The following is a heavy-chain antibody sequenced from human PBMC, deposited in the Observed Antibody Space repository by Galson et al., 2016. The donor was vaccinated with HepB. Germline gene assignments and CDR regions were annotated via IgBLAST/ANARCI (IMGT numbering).Heavy chain of an antibody. V-gene: IGHV1-18*04. CDR2: TSVYIGTT. CDR3: ARGGRWLPFDF. J-gene: IGHJ4*02. CDR1: GYTFDSYG. D-gene: IGHD6-19*01. Sequence: SVKVSCKASGYTFDSYGISWVRLAPGQGLEWMGWTSVYIGTTKFAQKFHDRVTMTRDTSTDTAYMELTGLTPDDTAVYYCARGGRWLPFDFWGQGSLVTVSS.